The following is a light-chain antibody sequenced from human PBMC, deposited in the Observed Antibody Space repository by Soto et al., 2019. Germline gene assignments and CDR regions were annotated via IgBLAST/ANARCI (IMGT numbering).Light chain of an antibody. V-gene: IGKV1-5*01. CDR2: NVA. CDR3: QQYDNSELT. J-gene: IGKJ4*01. CDR1: QSSNNW. Sequence: DIQMTQSPSTLSASVGDRVTITCRTSQSSNNWLAWYQQKPGKAPKFPIYNVAKLDCGVRARFSGSAPGTEVTLTLSSLQPDAYAIDNYQQYDNSELTFGGGTKVEIK.